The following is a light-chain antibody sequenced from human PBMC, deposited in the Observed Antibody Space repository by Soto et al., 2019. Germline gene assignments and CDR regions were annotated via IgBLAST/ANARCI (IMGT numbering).Light chain of an antibody. CDR2: AAS. V-gene: IGKV1-17*01. CDR3: LQHNSYPIT. J-gene: IGKJ5*01. CDR1: QGIRND. Sequence: DIQMTQSPSSLSASVGDRVTITCRARQGIRNDLGRYQQKPGKAPKRLIYAASSLQSGVPSRFSGSGSWTEFTLPISSLQPEEFATCHCLQHNSYPITVGQATRVES.